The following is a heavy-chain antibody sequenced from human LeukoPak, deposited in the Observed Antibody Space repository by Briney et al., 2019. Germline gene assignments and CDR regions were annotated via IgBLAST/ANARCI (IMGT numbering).Heavy chain of an antibody. CDR2: LHSNGAFT. CDR1: GFTLSNYW. Sequence: GGSLRLSCSASGFTLSNYWMHWVRQAPGKGLVWVARLHSNGAFTTYADSVKGRSTISRDTAKNTLYLQMNSLRVEDTAVYYCARFVVVTAGDYWGQGTLVTVSS. D-gene: IGHD2-21*02. V-gene: IGHV3-74*01. CDR3: ARFVVVTAGDY. J-gene: IGHJ4*01.